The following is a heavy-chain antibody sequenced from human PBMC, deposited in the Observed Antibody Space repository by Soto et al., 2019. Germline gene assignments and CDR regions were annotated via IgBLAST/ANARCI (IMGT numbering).Heavy chain of an antibody. J-gene: IGHJ4*02. CDR1: GFTFSSYS. CDR3: AVDTAMGSRDY. D-gene: IGHD5-18*01. CDR2: ISSSSYI. V-gene: IGHV3-21*01. Sequence: PGGSLRLSCAASGFTFSSYSMNWVRQAPGKGLEWVSSISSSSYIYYADSVKGRFTISRDNAKNSLYLQMNSLRAEDTAVYYCAVDTAMGSRDYWGQGTLVTVSS.